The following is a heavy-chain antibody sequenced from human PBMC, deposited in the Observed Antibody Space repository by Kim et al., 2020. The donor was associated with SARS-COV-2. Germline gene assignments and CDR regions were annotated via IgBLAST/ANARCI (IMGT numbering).Heavy chain of an antibody. J-gene: IGHJ6*03. Sequence: SETLSLTCTVSGGSISSYYWSWIRQPPGKGLEWIGYIYYSGSTNYNPSLKSRVTISVDTSKNQFSLKLSSVTAADTAVYYCARHKADFWSGYPPSPQWGDYYYYMDVWGKGTTVTVSS. V-gene: IGHV4-59*08. CDR1: GGSISSYY. CDR2: IYYSGST. D-gene: IGHD3-3*01. CDR3: ARHKADFWSGYPPSPQWGDYYYYMDV.